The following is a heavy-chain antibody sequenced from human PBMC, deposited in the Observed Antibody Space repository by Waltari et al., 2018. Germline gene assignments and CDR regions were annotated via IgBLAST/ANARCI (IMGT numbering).Heavy chain of an antibody. J-gene: IGHJ4*02. V-gene: IGHV3-48*04. CDR2: ISSSSSTI. D-gene: IGHD1-26*01. CDR3: ARVGGSYSDY. Sequence: EVQLVESGGGLVQPGGSLRLSCAASGLTFSRYSMNWVRQAPGKGLEWVSYISSSSSTIYYADSVKGRFTISRDNAKNSLYLQMNSLRAEDTAVYYCARVGGSYSDYWGQGTLVTVSS. CDR1: GLTFSRYS.